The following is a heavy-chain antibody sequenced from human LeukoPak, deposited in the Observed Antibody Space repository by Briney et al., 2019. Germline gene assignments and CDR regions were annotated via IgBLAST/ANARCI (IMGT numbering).Heavy chain of an antibody. CDR1: GGSFNSYV. CDR3: AGHPDYGDYDLTRPYDY. CDR2: IIPSLTIA. V-gene: IGHV1-69*04. Sequence: SVKVSCKASGGSFNSYVISWVRQAHGQGLEWMGRIIPSLTIANYAQKFQGRVTITADKSTGIAYMELSSLRSEDTAVYYCAGHPDYGDYDLTRPYDYWGQGTLVTVSS. J-gene: IGHJ4*02. D-gene: IGHD4-17*01.